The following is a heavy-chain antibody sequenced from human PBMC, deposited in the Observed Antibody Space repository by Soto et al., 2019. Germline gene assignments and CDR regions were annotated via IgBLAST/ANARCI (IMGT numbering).Heavy chain of an antibody. CDR3: ARAPTVNSWYYYNYYGIDD. CDR2: IYHSGST. J-gene: IGHJ6*02. Sequence: PSETLSLTCAVSGYSISSGYYWGWIRQPRGKGLEWIGSIYHSGSTYYNPSLKSRVTISVDTSKNQFSLKLSSVTAADTAVYYCARAPTVNSWYYYNYYGIDDWGQGTTVTVSS. CDR1: GYSISSGYY. D-gene: IGHD6-13*01. V-gene: IGHV4-38-2*01.